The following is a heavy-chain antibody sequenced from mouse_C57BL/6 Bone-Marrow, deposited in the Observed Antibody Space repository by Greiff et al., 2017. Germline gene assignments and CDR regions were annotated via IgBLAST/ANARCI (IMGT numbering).Heavy chain of an antibody. Sequence: QVQLQQPGAELVKPGASVKLSCKASGYTFTSYWMHWVKQRPGQGLEWIGMIHPSSGSTNYNEKFKSKATLTVDKSSSTAYMQLSSLTSEDSAVYDCARTGSNYGWYCDVWGTGTTVTVSS. CDR1: GYTFTSYW. D-gene: IGHD2-5*01. CDR2: IHPSSGST. CDR3: ARTGSNYGWYCDV. J-gene: IGHJ1*03. V-gene: IGHV1-64*01.